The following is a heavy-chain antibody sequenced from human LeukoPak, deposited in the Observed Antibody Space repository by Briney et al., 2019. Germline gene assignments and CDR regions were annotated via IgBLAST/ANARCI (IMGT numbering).Heavy chain of an antibody. D-gene: IGHD3-10*01. CDR1: GFTFSSYS. J-gene: IGHJ4*02. V-gene: IGHV3-21*01. CDR2: ISSSSSYI. Sequence: PGGSLRLSCAASGFTFSSYSMNWVRQAPGKGLEWVSSISSSSSYIYYADSVKGRFTISRDNAKNSLYLQMNSLRAEDTAVYYCARDRRTYYYGSGSYLQDYWGQGTLVTVSS. CDR3: ARDRRTYYYGSGSYLQDY.